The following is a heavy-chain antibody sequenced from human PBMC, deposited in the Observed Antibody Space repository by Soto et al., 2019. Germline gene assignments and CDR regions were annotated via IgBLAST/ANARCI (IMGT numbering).Heavy chain of an antibody. CDR1: GGTFSGHA. Sequence: QVQLVQSGAEVKKPGSSVKVSCEASGGTFSGHAISWVRQAPGQGPEWMGGLIPLFGTTQHAQKFQDRLTITADKSTSTAYMRLTSLRFEDTAIYYCARGPNWGYRFDSWVQGTLVTVSS. J-gene: IGHJ4*02. V-gene: IGHV1-69*06. CDR3: ARGPNWGYRFDS. D-gene: IGHD7-27*01. CDR2: LIPLFGTT.